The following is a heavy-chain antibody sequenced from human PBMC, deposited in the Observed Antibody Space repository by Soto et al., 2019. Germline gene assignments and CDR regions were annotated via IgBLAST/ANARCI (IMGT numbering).Heavy chain of an antibody. CDR2: LIPLFGTT. CDR3: ARGPNWGYRFDA. V-gene: IGHV1-69*06. Sequence: QVQLVQSGAEVRKPGSSVKVSCEASGGTFSGHAISWVRQAPGQGPERMGGLIPLFGTTQHAQRFQGRLTITADKSTTTAYMELTSLRFEDTAIYYCARGPNWGYRFDAWGQGTLVTVSS. J-gene: IGHJ4*02. D-gene: IGHD7-27*01. CDR1: GGTFSGHA.